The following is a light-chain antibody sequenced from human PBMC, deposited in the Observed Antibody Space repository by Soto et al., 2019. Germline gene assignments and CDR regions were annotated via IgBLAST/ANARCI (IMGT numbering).Light chain of an antibody. CDR1: QSVSSYY. CDR2: AAS. CDR3: QQCGSSPWT. V-gene: IGKV3-20*01. Sequence: MLTHSPGALSLSPWERATLSCRASQSVSSYYLAWYQQKPGQAPRPLISAASSRATGIPDRFSGGGSGTDFTLTISRLEPEDFAVYYCQQCGSSPWTFGQGTKVEI. J-gene: IGKJ1*01.